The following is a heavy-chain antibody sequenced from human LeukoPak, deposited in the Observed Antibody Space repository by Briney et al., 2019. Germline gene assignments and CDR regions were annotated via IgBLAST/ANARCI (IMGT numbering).Heavy chain of an antibody. J-gene: IGHJ4*02. D-gene: IGHD6-13*01. V-gene: IGHV1-2*02. Sequence: ASVKVSCKTSGYSFILYGISWVRQAPGQGLEWMGWINPNSGDTNYAQKFQGRVTMTRDTSISTAYMELSRLRSDDTAVYFCARETVPAIAAPRGLNYWGQGTLVTVSS. CDR3: ARETVPAIAAPRGLNY. CDR1: GYSFILYG. CDR2: INPNSGDT.